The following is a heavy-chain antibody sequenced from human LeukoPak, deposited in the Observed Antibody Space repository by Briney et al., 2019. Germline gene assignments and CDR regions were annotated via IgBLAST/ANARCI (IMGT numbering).Heavy chain of an antibody. Sequence: EGSLRLSCAAPGFTFSSYAMAWVRQASGKGLEWVSAISGSGAYTYYADSVKGRFAISRDSSKNMLYLQMNSLRAEDTAIYYCAKDIGPDYGDYLDYWGQGTLVTVSS. CDR2: ISGSGAYT. J-gene: IGHJ4*02. V-gene: IGHV3-23*01. D-gene: IGHD4-17*01. CDR3: AKDIGPDYGDYLDY. CDR1: GFTFSSYA.